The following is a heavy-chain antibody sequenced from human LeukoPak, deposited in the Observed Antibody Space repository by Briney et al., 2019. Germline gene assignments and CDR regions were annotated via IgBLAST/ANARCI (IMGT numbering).Heavy chain of an antibody. V-gene: IGHV5-51*01. Sequence: GESLKISCKGSGYSFTSYWIGWVRQMPGKGLEWMGLIYPGDSDTRYSPSFQGQVTFSADKSINTVYLQWSSLKASDTAMYYCARRANGDISDGGGAFDIWGQGTVVTVSS. CDR2: IYPGDSDT. CDR3: ARRANGDISDGGGAFDI. D-gene: IGHD6-19*01. CDR1: GYSFTSYW. J-gene: IGHJ3*02.